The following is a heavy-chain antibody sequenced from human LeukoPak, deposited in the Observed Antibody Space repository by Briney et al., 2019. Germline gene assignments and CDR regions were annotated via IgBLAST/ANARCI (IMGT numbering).Heavy chain of an antibody. Sequence: ASVKVSCKASGYTFTGYYMHWVRQAPGQGLEWMGWINPNSGGTNYAQKFQGRVTMTRDTSISTAYMELSRLRSDDTAVYYCARGGRRVAGAAYFDYWGQGTLVTVSS. D-gene: IGHD6-19*01. J-gene: IGHJ4*02. V-gene: IGHV1-2*02. CDR1: GYTFTGYY. CDR3: ARGGRRVAGAAYFDY. CDR2: INPNSGGT.